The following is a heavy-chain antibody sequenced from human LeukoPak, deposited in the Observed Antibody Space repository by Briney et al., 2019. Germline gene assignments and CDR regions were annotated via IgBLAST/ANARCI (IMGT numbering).Heavy chain of an antibody. Sequence: GESLKISCKGSGYSFTSYWIGWVRQMPGEGLEWMGIIYLGDSKTRYSPSFQGQVTISADKSISTACLQWSSLKASDAAMYYCARATTVTEFDYWGQGTLVTVSS. V-gene: IGHV5-51*01. J-gene: IGHJ4*02. CDR2: IYLGDSKT. D-gene: IGHD4-17*01. CDR1: GYSFTSYW. CDR3: ARATTVTEFDY.